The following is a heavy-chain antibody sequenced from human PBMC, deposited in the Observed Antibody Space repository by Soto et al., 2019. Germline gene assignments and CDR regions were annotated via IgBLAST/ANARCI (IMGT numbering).Heavy chain of an antibody. D-gene: IGHD6-19*01. CDR1: GGSFSGYY. CDR3: ARPTTGYSSGWYAFDI. J-gene: IGHJ3*02. Sequence: SETLSLTCAVYGGSFSGYYWSWIRQPPGKGLEWIGEINHSGSTNYNPSLKSRVTISVDTSKNQFSLKLSSVTAADTAVYYCARPTTGYSSGWYAFDIWGQGTMVTVSS. CDR2: INHSGST. V-gene: IGHV4-34*01.